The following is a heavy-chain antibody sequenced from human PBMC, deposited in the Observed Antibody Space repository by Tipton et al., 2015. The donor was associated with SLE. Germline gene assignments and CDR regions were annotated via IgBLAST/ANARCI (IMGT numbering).Heavy chain of an antibody. CDR1: GDSISRHF. CDR3: ARASRIGDI. J-gene: IGHJ3*02. V-gene: IGHV4-59*11. D-gene: IGHD3-22*01. Sequence: TLSLTCTVSGDSISRHFWSWVRQPLGKGLEWIGYIYYSGSTNYNPSLKSRVTISVDTSKNQFSLKLSSVTAADTAVYYCARASRIGDIWGQGTMVTVSS. CDR2: IYYSGST.